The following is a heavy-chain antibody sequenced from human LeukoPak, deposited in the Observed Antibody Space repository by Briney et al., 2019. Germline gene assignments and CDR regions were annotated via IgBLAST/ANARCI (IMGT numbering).Heavy chain of an antibody. CDR1: GFTFSSYS. J-gene: IGHJ6*02. Sequence: GGSLRLSCAASGFTFSSYSMNWVRQAPGKGLEWVSSISSSSYFIYYADSVRGRFTISRDNARNSLYLQMNSLRAEDTAVYFCARDQVGATVAGGGYGMDVWGQGTTVTVSS. CDR3: ARDQVGATVAGGGYGMDV. V-gene: IGHV3-21*01. CDR2: ISSSSYFI. D-gene: IGHD1-26*01.